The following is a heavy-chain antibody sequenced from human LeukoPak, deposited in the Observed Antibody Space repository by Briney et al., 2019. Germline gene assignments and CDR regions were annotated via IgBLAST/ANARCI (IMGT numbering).Heavy chain of an antibody. V-gene: IGHV1-2*02. CDR3: ARERTLTSCYDY. CDR1: GYTFTGYY. J-gene: IGHJ4*02. Sequence: ASVTVSCKASGYTFTGYYMHWVRQAPGQGLEWMGWINPNSGGTNYAQKFQGRVTMTRDTSISTAYMKLSRLRSDDTAVHYCARERTLTSCYDYWGQGTLVTVSS. D-gene: IGHD2-15*01. CDR2: INPNSGGT.